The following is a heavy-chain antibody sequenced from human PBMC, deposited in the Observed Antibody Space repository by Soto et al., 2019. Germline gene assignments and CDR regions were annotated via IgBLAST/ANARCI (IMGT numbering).Heavy chain of an antibody. V-gene: IGHV3-30-3*01. CDR2: ISYDGSNK. J-gene: IGHJ4*02. Sequence: GGSLRLSCAASGFTFSSYAMHWVRQAPGKGLEWVAVISYDGSNKYYADSVKGRFTISRDNSKNTLYLQMNSLRAEDTAVYYCAVVNGDYFDYWGQGTLVTVSS. CDR3: AVVNGDYFDY. D-gene: IGHD3-16*02. CDR1: GFTFSSYA.